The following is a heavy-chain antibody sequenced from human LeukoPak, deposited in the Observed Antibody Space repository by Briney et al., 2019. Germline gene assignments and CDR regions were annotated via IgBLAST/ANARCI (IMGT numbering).Heavy chain of an antibody. CDR3: AIWETDQGGEFDS. J-gene: IGHJ4*02. Sequence: GGSLRLSCAASRFTFSTYWMSWVRQAPGKGLEGVSSITGSSNYRYYSVSVKGRFTISRDNARNSLYLQMNGLRVEDTAVYFCAIWETDQGGEFDSWGQGTLVTVSS. CDR1: RFTFSTYW. D-gene: IGHD1-26*01. V-gene: IGHV3-21*01. CDR2: ITGSSNYR.